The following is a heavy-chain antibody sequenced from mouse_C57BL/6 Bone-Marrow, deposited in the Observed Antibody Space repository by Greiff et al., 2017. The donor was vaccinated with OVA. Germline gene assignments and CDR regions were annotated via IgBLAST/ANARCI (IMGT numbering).Heavy chain of an antibody. CDR3: ARCLFITTVVAPCDY. CDR2: IHPNSGST. D-gene: IGHD1-1*01. J-gene: IGHJ2*01. Sequence: QVQLQQPGAELVKPGASVTLSCKASGYTFTSYWMHWVKQRPGQGLEWIGMIHPNSGSTNYNEKFKSKATLTVDKSSSTAYMQLSSLTSEDSAVYYCARCLFITTVVAPCDYGGQGTTLTVSS. V-gene: IGHV1-64*01. CDR1: GYTFTSYW.